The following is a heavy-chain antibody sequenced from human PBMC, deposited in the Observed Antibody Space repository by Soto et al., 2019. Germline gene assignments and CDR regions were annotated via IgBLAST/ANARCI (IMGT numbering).Heavy chain of an antibody. D-gene: IGHD3-22*01. Sequence: PGDALKICCKFAGYNFANCLICFVREMPGKVLEWMGMIFPGDSSTKNSPSLEGQITMSVDKSDSSAYLQWRSLKASDTAIYYCAAGYSNGLDAFEIWGQGKMVNVSS. V-gene: IGHV5-51*01. CDR1: GYNFANCL. CDR2: IFPGDSST. J-gene: IGHJ3*02. CDR3: AAGYSNGLDAFEI.